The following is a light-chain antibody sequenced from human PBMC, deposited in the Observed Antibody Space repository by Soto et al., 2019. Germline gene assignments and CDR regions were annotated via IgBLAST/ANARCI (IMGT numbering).Light chain of an antibody. CDR3: QQYGSSPLIS. Sequence: IVLTQSPGTLSLSPWERATLSCRASQSVSSSYLAWYQQKPGQAPRLLIYGASSRATGIPDRFSGSGSGRDFTLTLSGLEPEDFAVYYCQQYGSSPLISFGQGTRLEIK. V-gene: IGKV3-20*01. CDR1: QSVSSSY. J-gene: IGKJ5*01. CDR2: GAS.